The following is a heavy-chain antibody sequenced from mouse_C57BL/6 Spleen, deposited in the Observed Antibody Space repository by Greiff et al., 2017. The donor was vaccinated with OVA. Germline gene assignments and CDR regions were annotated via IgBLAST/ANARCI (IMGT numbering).Heavy chain of an antibody. CDR2: IDTNSGGT. CDR1: GYTFTSYW. D-gene: IGHD2-1*01. CDR3: ARPGDYGNYVGYAMDY. Sequence: QVQLQQPGAELVKPGASVKLSCKASGYTFTSYWMHWVKQRPGRGLEWIGRIDTNSGGTKYNEKFKSKATLTVDKPSSTAYMQLSSLTSEDSAVYYCARPGDYGNYVGYAMDYWGQGTSVTVSS. V-gene: IGHV1-72*01. J-gene: IGHJ4*01.